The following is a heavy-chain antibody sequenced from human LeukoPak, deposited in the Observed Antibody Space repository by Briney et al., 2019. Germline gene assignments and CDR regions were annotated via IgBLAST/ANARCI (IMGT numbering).Heavy chain of an antibody. CDR2: INPNSGGT. V-gene: IGHV1-2*02. Sequence: ASVTVSCKASGYTFTGYDMHWVRQAPGQGLEWMGWINPNSGGTNYAQKFQGRVTMTRDTSISTAYMELSRLRSDDTAVYYCARGYYDSSGYYYFDYWGQGTLVTVSS. D-gene: IGHD3-22*01. CDR1: GYTFTGYD. J-gene: IGHJ4*02. CDR3: ARGYYDSSGYYYFDY.